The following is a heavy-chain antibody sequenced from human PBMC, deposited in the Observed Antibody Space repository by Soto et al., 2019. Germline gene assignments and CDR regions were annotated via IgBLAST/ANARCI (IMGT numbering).Heavy chain of an antibody. J-gene: IGHJ4*02. D-gene: IGHD4-17*01. CDR2: VYYSGTT. V-gene: IGHV4-61*01. CDR1: GGSVRNKTYY. CDR3: ARTTAVPNTLRSRYFFDY. Sequence: QVQLQESGPGLLKPSETLSLTCSVSGGSVRNKTYYWSWIRQPPGKRLEWIGYVYYSGTTNYNPSLKSRVTILVDLSKNQFSLRLSSVTTADTALYYCARTTAVPNTLRSRYFFDYWGQGTLVTVSS.